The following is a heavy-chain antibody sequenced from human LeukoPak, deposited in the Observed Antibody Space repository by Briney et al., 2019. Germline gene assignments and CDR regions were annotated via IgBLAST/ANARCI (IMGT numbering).Heavy chain of an antibody. Sequence: VASATVSFTTTGFTFTVYYVHWVRQAPGQGLEWMGWINSNSGGTSYAQKFHGRVTMTRDTSITTTYMELSRLRSDDTAVYYCARGFGNYDEYFDYWGQGTLVTVSS. CDR2: INSNSGGT. D-gene: IGHD4-11*01. CDR3: ARGFGNYDEYFDY. V-gene: IGHV1-2*02. CDR1: GFTFTVYY. J-gene: IGHJ4*02.